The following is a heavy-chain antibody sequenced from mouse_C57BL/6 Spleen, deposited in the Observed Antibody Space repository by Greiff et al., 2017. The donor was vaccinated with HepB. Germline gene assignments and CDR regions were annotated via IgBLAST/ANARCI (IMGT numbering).Heavy chain of an antibody. J-gene: IGHJ2*01. CDR1: GYTFTSYW. Sequence: VQLQQPGAELVMPGASVKLSCKASGYTFTSYWMHWVKQRPGQGLEWIGEIDPSDSYTNYNQKFKGKSTLTVDKSSSTAYMQLSSLTSEDSAVYYCARSGGTDFDYWGQGTTLTVSS. V-gene: IGHV1-69*01. CDR3: ARSGGTDFDY. CDR2: IDPSDSYT. D-gene: IGHD4-1*01.